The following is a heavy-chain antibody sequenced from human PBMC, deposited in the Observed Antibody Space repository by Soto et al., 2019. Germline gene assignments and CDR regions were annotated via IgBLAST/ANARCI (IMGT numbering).Heavy chain of an antibody. J-gene: IGHJ6*02. CDR1: GGTFSSYA. CDR3: ARPGIAAQDYYYYYGMDV. CDR2: IIPIFGTA. D-gene: IGHD6-25*01. Sequence: ASVKVSCKASGGTFSSYAISWVRQAPGQGLEWMGGIIPIFGTANYAQKFQGRVTITADKSTSTAYMELSSLRSEDTAVYYCARPGIAAQDYYYYYGMDVWGQGTTVTVSS. V-gene: IGHV1-69*06.